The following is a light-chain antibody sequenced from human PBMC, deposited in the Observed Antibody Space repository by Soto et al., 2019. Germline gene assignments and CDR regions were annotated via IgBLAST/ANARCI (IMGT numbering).Light chain of an antibody. CDR1: SGHSSYI. J-gene: IGLJ3*02. CDR2: LEGSGSY. V-gene: IGLV4-60*03. Sequence: QAVVTQSSSASASLGSSVKLTCTLSSGHSSYIIAWHQQQPGKAPRYLMKLEGSGSYNKGSGVPDRFSGSSSGADRYLTISNLQSEDEADYYCETWDSNLFGGGTKLTVL. CDR3: ETWDSNL.